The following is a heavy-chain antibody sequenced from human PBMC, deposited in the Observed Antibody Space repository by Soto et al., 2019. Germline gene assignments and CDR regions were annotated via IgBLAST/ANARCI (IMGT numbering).Heavy chain of an antibody. D-gene: IGHD4-17*01. Sequence: QVQLVESGGGVVQPGRSLRLSCAPSGFTFRTYAMHWVRQAPGKGLEWVAVISYDGSNKYYADSVKGRFTISRDNSKNTLYLQMNSLRAEDTAVYYCARGRYGGNYRWFDPWGQGTLVTVSS. V-gene: IGHV3-30-3*01. CDR1: GFTFRTYA. CDR3: ARGRYGGNYRWFDP. CDR2: ISYDGSNK. J-gene: IGHJ5*02.